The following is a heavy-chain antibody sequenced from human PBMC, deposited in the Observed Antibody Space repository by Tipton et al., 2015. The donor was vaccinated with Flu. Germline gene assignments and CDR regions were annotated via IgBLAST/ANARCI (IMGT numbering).Heavy chain of an antibody. D-gene: IGHD6-13*01. CDR1: GVSITTYY. CDR2: MFHNGDT. CDR3: ARDSRTAAAGSEDY. V-gene: IGHV4-59*12. Sequence: TLSLTCTVSGVSITTYYWNWIRQTPGKGLEWIGYMFHNGDTNYNPSLKSRVSISVDTSKNQFSLKLSSVTAADTAVYYCARDSRTAAAGSEDYWGQGMLVTVSS. J-gene: IGHJ4*02.